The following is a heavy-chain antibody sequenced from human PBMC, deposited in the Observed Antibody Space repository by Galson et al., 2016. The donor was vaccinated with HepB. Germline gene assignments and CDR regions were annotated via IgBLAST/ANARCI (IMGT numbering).Heavy chain of an antibody. Sequence: SLRLSCAASGFTFSNYSVNWVRQAPGKGLEWVSAISAGGTDTYYADSVKGRFTISRDNSKSTLYLRMNSLRAEDTAVYYCAKDAASFYSDSSAYYYDSWGRGTLVAVSS. J-gene: IGHJ4*02. CDR2: ISAGGTDT. CDR1: GFTFSNYS. CDR3: AKDAASFYSDSSAYYYDS. V-gene: IGHV3-23*01. D-gene: IGHD3-22*01.